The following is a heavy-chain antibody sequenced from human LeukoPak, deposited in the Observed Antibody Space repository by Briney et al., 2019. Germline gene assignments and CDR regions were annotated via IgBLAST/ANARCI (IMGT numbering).Heavy chain of an antibody. CDR3: ARDRSISGVVPIDF. D-gene: IGHD3-3*01. CDR2: IKPDGSET. CDR1: GFTFSKSW. Sequence: GGSLRLSCAASGFTFSKSWMTWVRQAPGKGLEWVANIKPDGSETYYVDSVMGRFTISRDNAKNSVYLQMNSLRAEDTAVYYCARDRSISGVVPIDFWGQGTLVTVSS. V-gene: IGHV3-7*01. J-gene: IGHJ4*02.